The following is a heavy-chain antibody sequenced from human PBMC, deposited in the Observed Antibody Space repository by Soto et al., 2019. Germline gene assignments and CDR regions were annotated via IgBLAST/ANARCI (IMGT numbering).Heavy chain of an antibody. Sequence: GGSLRLSCAASGFSFSSYWMSWARQAPGKGLQWVANIKQDGSQKYYVDSVKGRFTIYRDNAKNSLYLQMNSLRAEDTAIYYCARPYCSGGSCYNWFDPWGQGTLVTVSS. D-gene: IGHD2-15*01. CDR3: ARPYCSGGSCYNWFDP. J-gene: IGHJ5*02. CDR2: IKQDGSQK. CDR1: GFSFSSYW. V-gene: IGHV3-7*03.